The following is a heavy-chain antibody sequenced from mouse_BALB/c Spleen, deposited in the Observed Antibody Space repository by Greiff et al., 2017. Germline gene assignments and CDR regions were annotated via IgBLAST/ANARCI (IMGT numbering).Heavy chain of an antibody. CDR3: ARGTGLYAMDY. J-gene: IGHJ4*01. V-gene: IGHV1-67*01. Sequence: VQLQQSGPELVRPGVSVKISCKGSSYTFTDYAMHWVKQSHAKSLEWIGVISTYYGNTNYNQKFKGKATMTVDKSSSTAYMELARLTSEDSAVYYCARGTGLYAMDYWGQGTSVTVSS. CDR1: SYTFTDYA. D-gene: IGHD4-1*01. CDR2: ISTYYGNT.